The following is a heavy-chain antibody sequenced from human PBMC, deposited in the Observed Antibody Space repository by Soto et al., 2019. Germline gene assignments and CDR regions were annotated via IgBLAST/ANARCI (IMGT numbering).Heavy chain of an antibody. CDR3: ARGGVATIFGDS. CDR1: GFTFSRYS. V-gene: IGHV3-48*02. J-gene: IGHJ4*02. Sequence: VGSLRLSCAASGFTFSRYSMNWVRQAPGKGLEWLSYIDSSSKTIYYADSVKGRFIISRDNAKNSLYLQMNSLRDDDTAVYYCARGGVATIFGDSWGQGTLVTVSS. D-gene: IGHD5-12*01. CDR2: IDSSSKTI.